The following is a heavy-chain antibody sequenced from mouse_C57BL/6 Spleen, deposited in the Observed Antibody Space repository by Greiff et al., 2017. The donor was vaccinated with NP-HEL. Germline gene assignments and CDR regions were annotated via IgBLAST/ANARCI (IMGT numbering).Heavy chain of an antibody. CDR1: GYTFTDYE. CDR2: IDPETGGT. V-gene: IGHV1-15*01. D-gene: IGHD1-1*01. J-gene: IGHJ3*01. CDR3: TRMGGSSWFAY. Sequence: VKLVESGAELVRPGASVTLSCKASGYTFTDYEMHWVKQTPVHGLEWIGAIDPETGGTAYNQKFKGKAILTADKSSSTAYMELRSLTSEDSAVYYCTRMGGSSWFAYWGQGTLVTVSA.